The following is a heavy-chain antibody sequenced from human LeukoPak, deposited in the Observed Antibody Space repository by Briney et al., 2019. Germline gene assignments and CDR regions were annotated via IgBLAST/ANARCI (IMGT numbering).Heavy chain of an antibody. CDR3: ARTYYYDSSGYLTLDY. J-gene: IGHJ4*02. D-gene: IGHD3-22*01. CDR1: GGSFSGYY. CDR2: IYYSGST. Sequence: PSETLSLTCAVYGGSFSGYYWSWIRQPPGKGLEWIGYIYYSGSTYYNPSLKSRVTISVDTSKNQFSLKLSSVTAADTAVYYCARTYYYDSSGYLTLDYWGQGTLVTVSS. V-gene: IGHV4-34*01.